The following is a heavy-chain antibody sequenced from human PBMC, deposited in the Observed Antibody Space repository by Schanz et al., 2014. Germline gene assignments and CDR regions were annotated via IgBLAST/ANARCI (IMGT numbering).Heavy chain of an antibody. D-gene: IGHD3-10*01. V-gene: IGHV1-69*02. CDR2: IIPVLNIA. CDR1: GGTFSSYT. J-gene: IGHJ4*02. CDR3: ARGRGFYDY. Sequence: QLQLVQSGAEVKKPGSSVKVSCKLSGGTFSSYTISWMRQAPGQGLEWMGKIIPVLNIATYAQRFQGRVSITADTSTNTAYMELSILTSEDTAVHYCARGRGFYDYWGQGTLVTVSS.